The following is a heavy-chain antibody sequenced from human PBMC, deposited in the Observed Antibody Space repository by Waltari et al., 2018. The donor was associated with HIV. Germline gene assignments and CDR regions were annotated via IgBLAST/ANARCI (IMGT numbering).Heavy chain of an antibody. Sequence: EVQLLESGGGLVQPGGSLRLSCAASGFTSSSYAMSWVRQAPWKGLEWVSAISGSGGSTYYADSVKGRFTISRDNSKNTLDLQMNSLRAEDTAVHYCAKCLGGSYSFDYWGQGTLVTVSS. V-gene: IGHV3-23*01. J-gene: IGHJ4*02. CDR2: ISGSGGST. CDR1: GFTSSSYA. D-gene: IGHD1-26*01. CDR3: AKCLGGSYSFDY.